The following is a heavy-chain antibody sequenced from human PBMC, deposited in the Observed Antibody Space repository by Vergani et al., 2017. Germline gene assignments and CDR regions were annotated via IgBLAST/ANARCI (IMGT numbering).Heavy chain of an antibody. CDR1: GITFKNAW. D-gene: IGHD1-20*01. V-gene: IGHV3-15*01. Sequence: VQLVESGGGLVKPGGSLRLSCVVSGITFKNAWLNWVRQAPGKGLEWIGRIRTKNDGGTADYAAPLKGRFTISRDDSKDSAFLLVNNLKTEDTAVYFCARAYGRYDWFDDWGQRTLVTVSS. CDR3: ARAYGRYDWFDD. J-gene: IGHJ4*01. CDR2: IRTKNDGGTA.